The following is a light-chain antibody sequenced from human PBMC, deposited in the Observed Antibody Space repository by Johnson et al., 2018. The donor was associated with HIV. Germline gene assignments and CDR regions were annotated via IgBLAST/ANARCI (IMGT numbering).Light chain of an antibody. CDR1: SSNIGNNY. J-gene: IGLJ1*01. Sequence: QSVLTQPPSVSAAPGQKVTISCSGSSSNIGNNYVSWYQPLPGTAPKLLIYENNKRPSGIPDRFSGSKSGTSATLGIAGLQTGDEADYYCGTWDNSLSTGAVFGTATKVTVL. V-gene: IGLV1-51*02. CDR2: ENN. CDR3: GTWDNSLSTGAV.